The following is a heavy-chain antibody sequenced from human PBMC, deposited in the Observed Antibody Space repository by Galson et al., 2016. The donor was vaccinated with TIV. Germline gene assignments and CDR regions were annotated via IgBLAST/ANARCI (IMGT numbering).Heavy chain of an antibody. CDR2: ISGAGT. CDR1: Y. D-gene: IGHD3-16*01. J-gene: IGHJ5*02. Sequence: YIHWVRQAPGQGLQWMGIISGAGTSYAQKFQGRVTMTRDTSTNTAYMELSSLRSEDTAIYYCARGLRNIMIRGQGDWFDPWGQGTLVTVSS. V-gene: IGHV1-46*01. CDR3: ARGLRNIMIRGQGDWFDP.